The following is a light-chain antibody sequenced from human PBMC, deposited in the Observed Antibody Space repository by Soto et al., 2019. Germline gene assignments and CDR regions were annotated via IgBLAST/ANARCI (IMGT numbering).Light chain of an antibody. V-gene: IGKV1-12*01. CDR2: SAS. Sequence: IQMTQSPSSVSASVGDTVTITCRASQGIGSWLAWYHQIPGKAPKLLIYSASSLQSGTPSRFTGRGSGAAFTLTSTNLQPEDVRVYHCQQASSFPLTFGGGTKVDIK. CDR1: QGIGSW. J-gene: IGKJ4*01. CDR3: QQASSFPLT.